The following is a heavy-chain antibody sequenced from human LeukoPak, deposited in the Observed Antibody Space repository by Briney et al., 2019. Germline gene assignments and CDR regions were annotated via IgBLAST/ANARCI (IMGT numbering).Heavy chain of an antibody. V-gene: IGHV3-33*06. CDR1: GFTFSSYG. D-gene: IGHD6-13*01. CDR3: AKESGPYSSSRRQFDY. Sequence: GGSLRLSCAASGFTFSSYGMHWVRQAPGKGLEWVAVIWYDGSNKYYADSVKGRFTISRDNSKNTLYLQMNSLRAEDTAVYYSAKESGPYSSSRRQFDYWGQGTLVTVSS. J-gene: IGHJ4*02. CDR2: IWYDGSNK.